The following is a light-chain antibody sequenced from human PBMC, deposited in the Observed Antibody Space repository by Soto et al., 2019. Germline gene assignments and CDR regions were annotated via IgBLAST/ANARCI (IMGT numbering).Light chain of an antibody. V-gene: IGKV1-5*01. CDR1: QSISSW. Sequence: DIQMPPSHSTLSSSVVYIFTITVRSLQSISSWLAWYQQKPGKAPKLLIYDASSLESGVPSRFSGSGSGTEFTLTISRLQTDDFATYYCQQYNSYSGPITFGKGTRLEIK. CDR2: DAS. J-gene: IGKJ5*01. CDR3: QQYNSYSGPIT.